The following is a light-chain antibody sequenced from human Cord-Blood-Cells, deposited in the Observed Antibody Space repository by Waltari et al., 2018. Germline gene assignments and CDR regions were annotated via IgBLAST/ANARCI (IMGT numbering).Light chain of an antibody. J-gene: IGLJ2*01. CDR1: SSEGGSYNL. Sequence: QSALTQPASVSGSPGQSITISCTGTSSEGGSYNLVSWYQQHPGKAPKLMIYEVSKRPSGVSNRFSGSKSGNTASLTISGLQAEDEADYYCCSYAGSSTLVFGGGTKLTVL. V-gene: IGLV2-23*02. CDR3: CSYAGSSTLV. CDR2: EVS.